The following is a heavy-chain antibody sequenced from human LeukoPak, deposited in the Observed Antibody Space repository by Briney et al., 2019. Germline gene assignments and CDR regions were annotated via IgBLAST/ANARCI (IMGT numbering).Heavy chain of an antibody. D-gene: IGHD3-22*01. Sequence: GGSLRLSCAASGFTFDDYAMHWVRQAPGKGLEWVSGIIWNSDSIGYADSVKGRFTISRDNAKNSLYLQMNSLRAEDTAVYYCARDSMYAFDIWGQGTMVTVSS. CDR3: ARDSMYAFDI. V-gene: IGHV3-9*01. CDR2: IIWNSDSI. CDR1: GFTFDDYA. J-gene: IGHJ3*02.